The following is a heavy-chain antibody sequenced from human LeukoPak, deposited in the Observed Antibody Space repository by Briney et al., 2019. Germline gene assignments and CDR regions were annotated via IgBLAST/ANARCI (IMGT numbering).Heavy chain of an antibody. Sequence: GESLKISCKGSGYSFTSYWIGWVRQMPGKGLEWMGIIYPGGSDTRYSPSFQGQVTISADKSISTAYLQWSSLKASDTAMYYCARRREYSGYILDYWGQGTLVTVSS. D-gene: IGHD5-12*01. V-gene: IGHV5-51*01. CDR3: ARRREYSGYILDY. CDR2: IYPGGSDT. CDR1: GYSFTSYW. J-gene: IGHJ4*02.